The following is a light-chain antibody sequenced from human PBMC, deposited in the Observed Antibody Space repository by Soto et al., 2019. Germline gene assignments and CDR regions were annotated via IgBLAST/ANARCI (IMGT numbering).Light chain of an antibody. J-gene: IGKJ2*01. V-gene: IGKV1-5*03. CDR3: QQYNHYSS. CDR2: KAS. CDR1: QSVSTS. Sequence: DIPMTQSPSTLSASVGDRVTITCRASQSVSTSLAWYQQKPGKAPKLLISKASSLESGVPPRFSGSGFGTEYTLTISSLQPDDSATYYCQQYNHYSSFGQPTKLELK.